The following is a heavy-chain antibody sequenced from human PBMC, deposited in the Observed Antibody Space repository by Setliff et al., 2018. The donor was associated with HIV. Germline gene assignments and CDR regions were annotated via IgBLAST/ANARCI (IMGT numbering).Heavy chain of an antibody. D-gene: IGHD2-15*01. Sequence: SETLSLTCYVTDDPISSYYWSWVRQPAGKGLEWIGRLYVSGDTNYNPSLKSRVTMSLDTSKKHFSLNLKSVTAADTAVYYCALTGHRLLRGYMYVWGKGTTVTVSS. J-gene: IGHJ6*03. V-gene: IGHV4-4*07. CDR3: ALTGHRLLRGYMYV. CDR2: LYVSGDT. CDR1: DDPISSYY.